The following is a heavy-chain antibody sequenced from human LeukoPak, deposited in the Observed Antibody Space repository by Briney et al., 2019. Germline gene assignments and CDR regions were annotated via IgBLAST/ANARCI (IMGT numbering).Heavy chain of an antibody. CDR2: IYMGGNA. D-gene: IGHD3-16*01. J-gene: IGHJ4*02. CDR3: ARVGDEVAYTRGYLDY. CDR1: GFTVSSHD. V-gene: IGHV3-53*04. Sequence: GGSLRLSCAASGFTVSSHDMSWVRQAPVKGLEWVSVIYMGGNAFYADSVKGRFTISRHTSKNTLYLQMNSLRAEDTAVYYCARVGDEVAYTRGYLDYWGQGTLVTVSS.